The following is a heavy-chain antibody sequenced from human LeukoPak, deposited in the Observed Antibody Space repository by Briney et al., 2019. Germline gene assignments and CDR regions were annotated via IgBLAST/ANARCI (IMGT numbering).Heavy chain of an antibody. V-gene: IGHV5-51*01. J-gene: IGHJ3*02. CDR2: IYPGDSDT. CDR1: GYSFTSYW. D-gene: IGHD4-17*01. CDR3: ARRYDDYGDSFGAFDI. Sequence: GESLKISCQGSGYSFTSYWIGWVRQMPGKGLEWMGIIYPGDSDTRYSPSFQGQVTISADKSISTAYLQWSSLKASDTAMYYCARRYDDYGDSFGAFDIWGQGTMVTVSS.